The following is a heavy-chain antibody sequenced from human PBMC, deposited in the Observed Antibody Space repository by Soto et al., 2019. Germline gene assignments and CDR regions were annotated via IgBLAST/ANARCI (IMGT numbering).Heavy chain of an antibody. CDR2: IYSNGDR. J-gene: IGHJ4*02. CDR3: AHGSGWLSDY. V-gene: IGHV2-5*01. D-gene: IGHD6-19*01. CDR1: GFSLSSTAVA. Sequence: QITLRESGPTLVKPTQTLTLTCTFSGFSLSSTAVAVNWIRQPPGKALEWLALIYSNGDRHYSPSLKSRLTIIKGPSENQVVLRMTNLDPVDTATYHCAHGSGWLSDYWGQGILVTVSS.